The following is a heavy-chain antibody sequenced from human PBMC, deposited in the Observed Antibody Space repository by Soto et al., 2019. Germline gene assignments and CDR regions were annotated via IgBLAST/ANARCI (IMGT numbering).Heavy chain of an antibody. CDR1: GYTFTSYG. D-gene: IGHD6-6*01. CDR3: ARDRSIAAPTARRYGMDV. V-gene: IGHV1-18*01. J-gene: IGHJ6*02. Sequence: QVQLVQSGAEVKKPGASVKVSCKASGYTFTSYGISWVRQAPGQGLEWMGWVSAYNGNTNYAQKLQGRVTMTTDTSTSTAYMELRSLRSDDTAVYYCARDRSIAAPTARRYGMDVWGQGTTVTVSS. CDR2: VSAYNGNT.